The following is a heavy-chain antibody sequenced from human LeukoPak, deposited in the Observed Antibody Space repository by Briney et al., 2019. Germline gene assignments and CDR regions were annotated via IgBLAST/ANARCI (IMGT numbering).Heavy chain of an antibody. CDR2: IYHSGST. CDR1: GGSISSSNW. V-gene: IGHV4-4*02. Sequence: SETLSLTCAVSGGSISSSNWWSWVRQPPEKGLEWIGEIYHSGSTNYNPSLKSRVTISVDTSKNQFSLKLSSVTAADTAVYYCARAPQRSYQHNWFDPWGQGTLVTVSS. D-gene: IGHD2-21*01. J-gene: IGHJ5*02. CDR3: ARAPQRSYQHNWFDP.